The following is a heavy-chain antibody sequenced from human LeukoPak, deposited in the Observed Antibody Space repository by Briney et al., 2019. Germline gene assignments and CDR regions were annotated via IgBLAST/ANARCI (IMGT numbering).Heavy chain of an antibody. D-gene: IGHD3-22*01. CDR2: ISAYNGNT. Sequence: ASVKVSCKASGYTFTSYGISWVRQAPGQGLEWMGWISAYNGNTNYAQKLQGRITMTTDTSTSTAYMELRSLRSDDTAVYYCARAHQYYYDSSRYYPAFDYWGQGTLVTVSS. CDR1: GYTFTSYG. CDR3: ARAHQYYYDSSRYYPAFDY. V-gene: IGHV1-18*01. J-gene: IGHJ4*02.